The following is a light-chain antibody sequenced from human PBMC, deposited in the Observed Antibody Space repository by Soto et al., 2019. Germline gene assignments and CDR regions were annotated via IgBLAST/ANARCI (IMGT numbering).Light chain of an antibody. Sequence: EIVLTQSPATLSLSPGERATLACRASQSISSSYLAWYQQKPGKAPRLLIYDASSRATGIPDWFSGSASGTDFTLTTSRLEHEDLAEYYCQQYGYSPPWTFGQGTKVDI. CDR2: DAS. CDR1: QSISSSY. V-gene: IGKV3-20*01. CDR3: QQYGYSPPWT. J-gene: IGKJ1*01.